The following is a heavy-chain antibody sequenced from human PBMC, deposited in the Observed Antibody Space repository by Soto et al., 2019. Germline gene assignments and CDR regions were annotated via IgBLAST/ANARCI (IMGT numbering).Heavy chain of an antibody. CDR1: GFTFSSYA. CDR2: ISYDGSNK. J-gene: IGHJ4*02. V-gene: IGHV3-30-3*01. D-gene: IGHD4-17*01. Sequence: QVQLVESGGGVVQPGKSLRLSCAASGFTFSSYAMHWVRQAPGKGLEWVAVISYDGSNKYYADSVKGRFTISRDNSKNTLYLQINSLRAEDTAVYYCAREGYGDYVPYAWGQGTLVTVSS. CDR3: AREGYGDYVPYA.